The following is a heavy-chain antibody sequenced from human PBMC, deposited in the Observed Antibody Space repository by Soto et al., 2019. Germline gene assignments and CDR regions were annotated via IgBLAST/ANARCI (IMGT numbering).Heavy chain of an antibody. CDR1: GFTFSDYY. J-gene: IGHJ5*02. CDR2: ISGSGSTI. V-gene: IGHV3-11*01. D-gene: IGHD3-16*02. Sequence: QVQLVEFGGGLVKPGGSLRLSCAASGFTFSDYYMSWIRQAPGKGLEWVSYISGSGSTIYHADSMKGRFTISRDNAKNSLYLQMNSLRAEDTAVYYCAGYRIYNWFDPWGQGTLVTVSS. CDR3: AGYRIYNWFDP.